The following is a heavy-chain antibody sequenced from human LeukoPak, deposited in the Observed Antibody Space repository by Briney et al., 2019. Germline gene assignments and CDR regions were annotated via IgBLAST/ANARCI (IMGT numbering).Heavy chain of an antibody. J-gene: IGHJ4*02. V-gene: IGHV1-2*02. CDR1: GYTFTGYY. Sequence: GASVTVSCKASGYTFTGYYMHWVRQAPGQGLEWMGWINPNSGGTNYAQKFQGRVTMTRDTSISTAYMELRRLRSDDTAVYYCARDPYYDILTGYYSYWGQGTLVTVSS. D-gene: IGHD3-9*01. CDR3: ARDPYYDILTGYYSY. CDR2: INPNSGGT.